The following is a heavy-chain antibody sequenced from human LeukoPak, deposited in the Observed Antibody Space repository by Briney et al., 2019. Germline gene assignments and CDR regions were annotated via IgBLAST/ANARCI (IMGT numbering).Heavy chain of an antibody. V-gene: IGHV4-39*07. J-gene: IGHJ4*02. D-gene: IGHD6-13*01. CDR3: ARGGLYSSSWYGY. CDR1: GGSISSSSYY. CDR2: IYHSGST. Sequence: SETLSLTCTVSGGSISSSSYYWGWIRQPPGKGLEWIGEIYHSGSTNYNPSLKSRVTISVDKSKNQFSLKLSSVTAADTAVYYCARGGLYSSSWYGYWGQGTLVTVSS.